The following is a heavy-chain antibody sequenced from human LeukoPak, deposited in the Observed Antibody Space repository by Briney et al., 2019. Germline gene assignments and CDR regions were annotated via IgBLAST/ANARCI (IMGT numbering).Heavy chain of an antibody. CDR3: AKYAYDYVWGSYRLIGYFDY. CDR2: INSDGSST. J-gene: IGHJ4*02. D-gene: IGHD3-16*02. Sequence: GGSLRLSCAASGFTFSSYWMHWVRQAPGKGLVWVSRINSDGSSTSYADSVKGRFTISRDNSKNTLYLQMNSLRAEDTAVYYCAKYAYDYVWGSYRLIGYFDYWGQGTLVTVSS. V-gene: IGHV3-74*01. CDR1: GFTFSSYW.